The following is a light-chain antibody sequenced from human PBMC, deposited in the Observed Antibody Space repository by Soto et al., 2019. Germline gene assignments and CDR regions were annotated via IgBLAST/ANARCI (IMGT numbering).Light chain of an antibody. CDR3: QQYNNWPPWT. CDR1: QSVGSN. CDR2: DAS. V-gene: IGKV3-15*01. Sequence: TVMTQSPATLSVSPGERATLSCRASQSVGSNLAWYQQKPGQAPRLLIYDASTRATGIPARFSGSGSGTEFTLTISSLQSEDFAVYYCQQYNNWPPWTFGQGTKVDIK. J-gene: IGKJ1*01.